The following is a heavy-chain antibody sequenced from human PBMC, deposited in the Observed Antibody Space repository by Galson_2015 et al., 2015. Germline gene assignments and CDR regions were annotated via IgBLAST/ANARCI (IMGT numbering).Heavy chain of an antibody. V-gene: IGHV4-31*03. CDR1: GGSISSGGYY. D-gene: IGHD3-10*01. CDR3: ASITSYYYGSGSMDGFDP. J-gene: IGHJ5*02. CDR2: IYYSGST. Sequence: TLSLTCTVSGGSISSGGYYWSWIRQHPGKGLEWIGYIYYSGSTYYNPSLKSRVTISVDTSKNQFSLKLSSVTAADTAVYYCASITSYYYGSGSMDGFDPWGQGTLVTVSS.